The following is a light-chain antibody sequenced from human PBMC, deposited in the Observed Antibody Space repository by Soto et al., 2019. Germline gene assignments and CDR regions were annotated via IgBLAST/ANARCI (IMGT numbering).Light chain of an antibody. CDR1: QTISNY. Sequence: DIQMTQSPSSLSASLGDRVTITCQASQTISNYLNWYQQKPGKAPKLLIYGASSLQTGVPSRFSGSGSGTDFTLTIISLQPEDFAIYYCQQCYSTPRTFGQGTKVEIK. J-gene: IGKJ1*01. CDR2: GAS. CDR3: QQCYSTPRT. V-gene: IGKV1-39*01.